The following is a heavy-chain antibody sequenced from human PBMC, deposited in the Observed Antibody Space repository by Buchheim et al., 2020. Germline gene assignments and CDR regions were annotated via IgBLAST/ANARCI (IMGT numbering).Heavy chain of an antibody. Sequence: EVQLVESGGGLVQPGGSLRLSCAASGFAFSSYEMNWVRQAPGKGLEWVSYISSSGSTIYYADSVKGRFTISRDNAKNSLYLQMNSLRAEETAVYYCARLSRYCSSTSCFDYYYGMDVWGQGTT. J-gene: IGHJ6*02. CDR2: ISSSGSTI. CDR1: GFAFSSYE. D-gene: IGHD2-2*01. CDR3: ARLSRYCSSTSCFDYYYGMDV. V-gene: IGHV3-48*03.